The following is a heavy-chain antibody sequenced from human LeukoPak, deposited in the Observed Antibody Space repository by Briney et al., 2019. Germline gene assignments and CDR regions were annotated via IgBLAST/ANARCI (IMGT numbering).Heavy chain of an antibody. Sequence: PSETLSLTCTVSGGSISSYYWSWIRQPPGKGLDWIGYIYYSGSGSTNYNPSLKSRVTISVDTAKNQFSLRLSSVTAADTAVYYCARHRGPYSSGSYFFDCWGQGTLVTVSS. J-gene: IGHJ4*02. CDR1: GGSISSYY. CDR3: ARHRGPYSSGSYFFDC. V-gene: IGHV4-59*08. D-gene: IGHD6-19*01. CDR2: IYYSGSGST.